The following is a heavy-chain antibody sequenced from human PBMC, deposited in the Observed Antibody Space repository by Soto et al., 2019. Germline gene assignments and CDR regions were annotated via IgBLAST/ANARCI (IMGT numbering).Heavy chain of an antibody. CDR1: GGTFSSYA. CDR3: ARQVTTVTTDYYYYYGMDV. V-gene: IGHV1-69*13. Sequence: ASVKVSCKASGGTFSSYAISWVRQAPGQGLEWMGGIIPIFGTANYAQKFQGRVTITADESTSTAYMELSSLRSEDTAVYYCARQVTTVTTDYYYYYGMDVWGQGTTVTVSS. J-gene: IGHJ6*02. CDR2: IIPIFGTA. D-gene: IGHD4-4*01.